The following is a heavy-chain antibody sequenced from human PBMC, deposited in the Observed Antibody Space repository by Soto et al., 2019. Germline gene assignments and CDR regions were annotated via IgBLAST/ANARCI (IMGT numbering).Heavy chain of an antibody. CDR2: ISAYNGNT. CDR1: GYTFTSYG. J-gene: IGHJ6*02. D-gene: IGHD2-15*01. V-gene: IGHV1-18*01. CDR3: ARDWGPRCSGGSSYGPEGNYGMDV. Sequence: QVQLVQSGAEVKKPGASVKVSCKASGYTFTSYGISWVRQAPGQGLEWMGWISAYNGNTNYAQKLQGRVTMTTDTSTSTAYMELRSLRSDDTAVYYSARDWGPRCSGGSSYGPEGNYGMDVWGQGTMVTVSS.